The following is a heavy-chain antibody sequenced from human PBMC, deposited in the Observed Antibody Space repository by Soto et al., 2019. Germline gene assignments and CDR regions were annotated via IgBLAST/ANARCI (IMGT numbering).Heavy chain of an antibody. D-gene: IGHD3-16*01. CDR1: GFSVSSNGAR. CDR2: IYWDDDK. V-gene: IGHV2-5*02. Sequence: PTLVNPTQTLTLTCSLSGFSVSSNGARVGWIRQPPGKALEWLALIYWDDDKKYNPSLKSRLTITKDTSENQVVLTVKDVEHEETATSYCVHGNLGSYGHVHFSYRGQGTTVTVS. J-gene: IGHJ4*02. CDR3: VHGNLGSYGHVHFSY.